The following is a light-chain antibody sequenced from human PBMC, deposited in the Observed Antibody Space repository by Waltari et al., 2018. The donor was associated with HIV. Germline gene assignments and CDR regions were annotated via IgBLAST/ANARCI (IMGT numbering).Light chain of an antibody. CDR1: RSLLHSSKNKND. J-gene: IGKJ1*01. V-gene: IGKV4-1*01. CDR3: QQYFSLPAT. CDR2: WAS. Sequence: DIVMTQSPDSLAVSPGGRATINCRSSRSLLHSSKNKNDLAWYQQKPGQPPKLLIYWASTRQSVVPERFSGSGSGTDFTLTISSLQAEDAAVYYCQQYFSLPATFGQGTKVEIK.